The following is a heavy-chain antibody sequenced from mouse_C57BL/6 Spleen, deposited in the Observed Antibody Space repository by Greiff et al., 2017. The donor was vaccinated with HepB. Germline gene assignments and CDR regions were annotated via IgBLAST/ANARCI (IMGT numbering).Heavy chain of an antibody. D-gene: IGHD1-1*01. CDR3: ARKRITTVVARDFDV. V-gene: IGHV1-26*01. J-gene: IGHJ1*03. CDR1: GYTFTDYY. Sequence: EVQLQQSGPELVKPGASVKISCKASGYTFTDYYMNWVKQSHGKSLEWIGDINPNNGGTSYNQKFKGKATLTVDKSSSTAYMELRSLTSEDSAVYYCARKRITTVVARDFDVWGTGTTVTVSS. CDR2: INPNNGGT.